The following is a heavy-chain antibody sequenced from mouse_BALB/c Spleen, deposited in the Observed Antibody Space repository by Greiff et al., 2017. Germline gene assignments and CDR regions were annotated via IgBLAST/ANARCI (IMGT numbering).Heavy chain of an antibody. J-gene: IGHJ4*01. CDR1: GFTFSSFG. CDR2: ISSGSSTI. CDR3: ARLGRMDY. D-gene: IGHD4-1*01. V-gene: IGHV5-17*02. Sequence: EVQLVESGGGLVQPGGSRKLSCAASGFTFSSFGMHWVRQAPEKGLEWVAYISSGSSTIYYADTVKGRFTISRDNPKNTLFLQMTSLRSEDTAMYYCARLGRMDYWGQGTSVTVSS.